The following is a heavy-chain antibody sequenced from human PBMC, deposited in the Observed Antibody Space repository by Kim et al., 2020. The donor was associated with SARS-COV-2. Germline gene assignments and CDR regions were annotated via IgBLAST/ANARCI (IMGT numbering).Heavy chain of an antibody. Sequence: ASVKVSCKVSGYTLTELSMHWVRQAPGKGLEWMGGFDPEDGETIYAQKFQGRVTMTEDTSTDTAYMELSSLRSEDTAVYYCATVFFPYGYYGMDVWGQGTTVTVSS. CDR2: FDPEDGET. V-gene: IGHV1-24*01. D-gene: IGHD4-17*01. CDR3: ATVFFPYGYYGMDV. J-gene: IGHJ6*02. CDR1: GYTLTELS.